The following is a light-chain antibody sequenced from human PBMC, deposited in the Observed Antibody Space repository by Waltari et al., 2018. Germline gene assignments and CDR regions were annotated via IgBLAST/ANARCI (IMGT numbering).Light chain of an antibody. CDR1: SPNIGAGDY. CDR3: QSCDSSLCGSV. Sequence: QSVLTQPPSASGAPRQRFTISRTWRSPNIGAGDYLPWYQQHPGTAPQPLIYDKNKRPSGVPARFSGSKSGTSASLAITGLQAEDEADYYCQSCDSSLCGSVFGGGTKLTVL. J-gene: IGLJ2*01. V-gene: IGLV1-40*01. CDR2: DKN.